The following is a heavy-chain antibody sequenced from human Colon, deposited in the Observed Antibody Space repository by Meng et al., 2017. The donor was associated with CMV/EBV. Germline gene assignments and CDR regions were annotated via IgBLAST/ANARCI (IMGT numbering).Heavy chain of an antibody. J-gene: IGHJ6*02. CDR2: ISNDGNTK. CDR3: ARKPNYLGMDV. V-gene: IGHV3-30*03. Sequence: GESLKISCAASGFSFTTYGMRWVRQAPGKGLEWVALISNDGNTKYYADSVKGRFTISRDNSKNTLHLQMNSLRAEDTAVYYCARKPNYLGMDVWGHGTTVTVSS. CDR1: GFSFTTYG.